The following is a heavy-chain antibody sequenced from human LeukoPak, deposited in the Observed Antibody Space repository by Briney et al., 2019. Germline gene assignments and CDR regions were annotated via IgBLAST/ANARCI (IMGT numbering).Heavy chain of an antibody. CDR2: MNPNSGNT. CDR3: ARLGFDWLLYSDYYMDV. J-gene: IGHJ6*03. Sequence: ASVKVSCKASGYTFTSYDINWVRQATGQGLEWMGWMNPNSGNTGYAQKFQGRVTMTRDTSFSTAYMELSRLRSDDTAVYYCARLGFDWLLYSDYYMDVWGKGTTVTVSS. D-gene: IGHD3-9*01. CDR1: GYTFTSYD. V-gene: IGHV1-8*01.